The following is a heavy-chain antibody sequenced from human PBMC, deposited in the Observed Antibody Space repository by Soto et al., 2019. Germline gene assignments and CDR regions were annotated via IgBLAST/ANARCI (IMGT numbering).Heavy chain of an antibody. V-gene: IGHV3-48*03. D-gene: IGHD6-19*01. CDR1: GFTFSSYE. CDR3: ARGRYSSGWNDY. Sequence: PGGSLRLSCAASGFTFSSYEMNWVRQAPGKGLEWVSYISSSGGTIYYADSVKGRFTISRDNAKNSLYLQMNSLRAEDTAVYYCARGRYSSGWNDYWGQGTLVTVSS. CDR2: ISSSGGTI. J-gene: IGHJ4*02.